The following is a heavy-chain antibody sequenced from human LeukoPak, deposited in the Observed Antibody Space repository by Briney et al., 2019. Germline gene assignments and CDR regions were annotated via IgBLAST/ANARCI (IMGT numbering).Heavy chain of an antibody. CDR2: ISGSGGTT. Sequence: GGSLRLSCAASGFTFSTYGMSWVRQAPGKGLECVSAISGSGGTTYYADSVKGRFTISRDNSKNTLYVQMHSLRAEDTAVYYCAKGSGYSYGFSDYWGQGTLVTVSS. J-gene: IGHJ4*02. V-gene: IGHV3-23*01. D-gene: IGHD5-18*01. CDR3: AKGSGYSYGFSDY. CDR1: GFTFSTYG.